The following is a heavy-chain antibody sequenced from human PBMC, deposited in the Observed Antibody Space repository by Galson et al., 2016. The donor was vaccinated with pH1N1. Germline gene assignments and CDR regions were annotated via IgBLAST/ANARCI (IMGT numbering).Heavy chain of an antibody. CDR2: ISAYDGHT. CDR3: ARDRGVFDI. D-gene: IGHD3-10*01. CDR1: DYTFINYG. J-gene: IGHJ3*02. Sequence: SVKVSCKASDYTFINYGIAWVRQAPGQGPEWMGWISAYDGHTDYAQNFQGRVAMTIDTSTSTANMELRSLRSDDTAVYYCARDRGVFDIWGQGTRVTVSS. V-gene: IGHV1-18*01.